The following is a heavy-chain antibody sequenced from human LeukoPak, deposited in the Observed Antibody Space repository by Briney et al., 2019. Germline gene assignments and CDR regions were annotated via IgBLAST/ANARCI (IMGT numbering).Heavy chain of an antibody. J-gene: IGHJ3*02. CDR3: ARDVVLAGTDAFDI. CDR2: INSDGSNT. D-gene: IGHD6-19*01. V-gene: IGHV3-74*01. Sequence: PGGSLRLSCAASGFTFSIYWIHWVRQVPGKGLVWVSRINSDGSNTIYADSVRGRFTISSTNTKHTVFLHINSLSGDDTAVYYCARDVVLAGTDAFDIWGQGTVVSVAS. CDR1: GFTFSIYW.